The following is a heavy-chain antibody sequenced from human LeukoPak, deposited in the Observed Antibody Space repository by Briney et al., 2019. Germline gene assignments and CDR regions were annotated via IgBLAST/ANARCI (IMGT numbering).Heavy chain of an antibody. D-gene: IGHD3-10*01. CDR3: ARDDRGLGSGPPHDY. CDR1: GFTFSTYG. V-gene: IGHV3-30*03. Sequence: PGRSLRLSCAASGFTFSTYGMHWVRQAPGKGLEWVAVISHDDGSNKYYADFVKGRFTISRDNSKNTLYLQMNSLRAEDTAVYYCARDDRGLGSGPPHDYWGQGTLATVSS. CDR2: ISHDDGSNK. J-gene: IGHJ4*02.